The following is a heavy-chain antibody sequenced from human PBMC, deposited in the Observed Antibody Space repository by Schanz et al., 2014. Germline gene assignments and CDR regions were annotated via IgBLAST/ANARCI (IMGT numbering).Heavy chain of an antibody. J-gene: IGHJ4*02. V-gene: IGHV3-23*01. D-gene: IGHD3-16*02. CDR2: LSEGGGGT. CDR3: ARDNRYYLFDY. CDR1: GFTLSNYA. Sequence: EMQLLESGGGLAQPGGSLRLSCAASGFTLSNYAMSWVRQAPGKGLEWVSALSEGGGGTHYADSVRGRFTISSDSSKNTLYLQLGSLSAEDTAVYFCARDNRYYLFDYWGQGALVTVSS.